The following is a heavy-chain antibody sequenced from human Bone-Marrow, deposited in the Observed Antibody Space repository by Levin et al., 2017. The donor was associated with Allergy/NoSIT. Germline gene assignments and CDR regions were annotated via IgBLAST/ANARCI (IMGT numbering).Heavy chain of an antibody. CDR3: AKEGYGSGRYYMDV. J-gene: IGHJ6*03. CDR1: GFTLSHYG. Sequence: GESLKISCAASGFTLSHYGMHWARQAPGKGLEWVAVISYDGSIELYADSVKGRFTISRDNSKNTLYLQMSSLRGEDTAVYYCAKEGYGSGRYYMDVWGKGTTVTVSS. D-gene: IGHD3-10*01. V-gene: IGHV3-30*18. CDR2: ISYDGSIE.